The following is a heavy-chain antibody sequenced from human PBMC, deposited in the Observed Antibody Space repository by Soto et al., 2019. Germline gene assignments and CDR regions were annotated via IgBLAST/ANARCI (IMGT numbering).Heavy chain of an antibody. V-gene: IGHV4-34*01. Sequence: PSETLSLTCAVYGGSFSGYYWSWIRQPPGKGLEWIGEINHSGSTNYNPSLKSRVTISVDTSKNQFSMKLSSLTAADTAVYYCARGAFKNVAVRLGYGMDVWRQGTTVTVSS. CDR2: INHSGST. CDR3: ARGAFKNVAVRLGYGMDV. J-gene: IGHJ6*02. D-gene: IGHD6-19*01. CDR1: GGSFSGYY.